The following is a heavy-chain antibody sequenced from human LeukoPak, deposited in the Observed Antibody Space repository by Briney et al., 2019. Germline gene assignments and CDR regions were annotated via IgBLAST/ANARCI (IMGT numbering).Heavy chain of an antibody. CDR3: AKDIRGRATHFDY. Sequence: PGRSLRLSCAASGFTFDDYAMHWVRQAPGKGLEWVSGISWNSGSIGYADSVKGRFTISRDNAKNSLYLQMNSLRAEDTASYYCAKDIRGRATHFDYWGQGTLVTVSS. CDR2: ISWNSGSI. CDR1: GFTFDDYA. J-gene: IGHJ4*02. D-gene: IGHD3-16*01. V-gene: IGHV3-9*01.